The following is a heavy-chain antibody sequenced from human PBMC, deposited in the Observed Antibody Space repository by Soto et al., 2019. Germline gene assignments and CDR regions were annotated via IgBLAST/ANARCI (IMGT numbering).Heavy chain of an antibody. CDR2: IDPSDSYT. Sequence: GESLKISCKGSGYSFTSYWISWVRQMPGKGLEWMGRIDPSDSYTNYSPSFQGHVTISADKSISTAYLQWSSLKASDTAMYYCARQTGTTVYYYYGMDVWGQGTTVTVSS. D-gene: IGHD1-7*01. CDR3: ARQTGTTVYYYYGMDV. V-gene: IGHV5-10-1*01. CDR1: GYSFTSYW. J-gene: IGHJ6*02.